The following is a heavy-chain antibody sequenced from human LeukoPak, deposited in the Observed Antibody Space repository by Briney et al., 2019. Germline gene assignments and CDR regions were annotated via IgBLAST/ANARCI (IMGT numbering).Heavy chain of an antibody. D-gene: IGHD3-22*01. CDR2: IYSGGST. Sequence: GGSLRLSCAASGFTVSSNYMSWVRQAPGKGLEWVSVIYSGGSTYYADSVKGRFTISRDNSKNTLYLQMNSPRAEDTAVYYCARVVNYYDSSGYRNWFDPWGQGTLVTVSS. CDR3: ARVVNYYDSSGYRNWFDP. CDR1: GFTVSSNY. J-gene: IGHJ5*02. V-gene: IGHV3-53*01.